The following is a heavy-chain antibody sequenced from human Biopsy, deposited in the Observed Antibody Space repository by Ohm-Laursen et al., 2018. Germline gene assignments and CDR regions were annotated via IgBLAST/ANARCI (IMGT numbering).Heavy chain of an antibody. Sequence: TLSLTCSVYGGSLSGYYWNWIRQSPGKGLEWIGEINHRGFTSNNPSLKSRVTISVDTSKNQFSLKLGSLTAADTAVYYCAKNLAVSSYALDIWGQGTMVTVSS. CDR2: INHRGFT. CDR1: GGSLSGYY. D-gene: IGHD2/OR15-2a*01. J-gene: IGHJ3*02. V-gene: IGHV4-34*01. CDR3: AKNLAVSSYALDI.